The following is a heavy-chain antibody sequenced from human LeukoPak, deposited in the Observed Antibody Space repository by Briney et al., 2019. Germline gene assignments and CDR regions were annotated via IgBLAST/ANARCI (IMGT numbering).Heavy chain of an antibody. Sequence: GGSLRLSCAASGIVVSNNYMSWVSQAPGKGLEWVSVIYSSGNTYYADSVKCRFTISRDNSNNTVYLQMNTLRAEDTAVYYCARARWNEPVDYWGQGILVTVS. J-gene: IGHJ4*02. D-gene: IGHD1-1*01. CDR2: IYSSGNT. CDR3: ARARWNEPVDY. CDR1: GIVVSNNY. V-gene: IGHV3-53*01.